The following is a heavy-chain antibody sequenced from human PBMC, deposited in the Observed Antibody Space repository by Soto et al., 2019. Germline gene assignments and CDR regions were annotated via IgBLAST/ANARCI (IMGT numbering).Heavy chain of an antibody. J-gene: IGHJ6*02. CDR3: AGDDKSGSDGMDV. D-gene: IGHD3-22*01. V-gene: IGHV4-31*03. CDR2: IYYSGST. CDR1: GGSISSGGYY. Sequence: QVQLQESGPGLVKPSQTLSLTCTVSGGSISSGGYYWSWMRQHPGKGLEWIGYIYYSGSTYYNPSLKRRVTISVDTSKNQFSLKLRSVTAADTAVYYCAGDDKSGSDGMDVWGQGTTVTVSS.